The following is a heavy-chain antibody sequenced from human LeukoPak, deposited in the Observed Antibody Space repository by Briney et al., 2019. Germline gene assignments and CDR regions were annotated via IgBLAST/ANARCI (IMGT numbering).Heavy chain of an antibody. V-gene: IGHV3-30*02. CDR1: GFPFTDYG. CDR2: IRYEGNDK. J-gene: IGHJ5*02. CDR3: AKDLMRDRWFGES. Sequence: PGGSLRLSCAASGFPFTDYGMHWVRQAPGKGLEWVAFIRYEGNDKYYADSVKGRFSISRDNYKNTLYLEMNSLRLEDTAVYYCAKDLMRDRWFGESWGQGTLVTVSS. D-gene: IGHD3-10*01.